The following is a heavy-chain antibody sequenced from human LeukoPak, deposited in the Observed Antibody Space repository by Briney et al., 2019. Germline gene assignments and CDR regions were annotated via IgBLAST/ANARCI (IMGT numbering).Heavy chain of an antibody. CDR1: GFTFSSYW. V-gene: IGHV3-74*01. D-gene: IGHD2-15*01. Sequence: GGSLLLSCAASGFTFSSYWIHWVRQAPGKGLVWVSRISPDGSITNYADSVQGRFTISRDNSKNTLFLQMNSLRAEDTALYYCAKAGAVVVVAAKYFDYWGQGTLVTVSS. CDR2: ISPDGSIT. CDR3: AKAGAVVVVAAKYFDY. J-gene: IGHJ4*02.